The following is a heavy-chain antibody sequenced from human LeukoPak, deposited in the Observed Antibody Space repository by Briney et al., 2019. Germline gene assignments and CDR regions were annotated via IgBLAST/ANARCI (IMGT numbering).Heavy chain of an antibody. CDR3: AKALHDYGDYVMGY. CDR2: ILYDGSNK. D-gene: IGHD4-17*01. J-gene: IGHJ4*02. V-gene: IGHV3-30*18. Sequence: PGGSLRLSCAASGFTFSSYGMHWVRQAPDKGLEWVAVILYDGSNKYYADSVKGRFTISRDNSKNTLYLQMNSLRAEDTAVYYCAKALHDYGDYVMGYWGQGTLVTVSS. CDR1: GFTFSSYG.